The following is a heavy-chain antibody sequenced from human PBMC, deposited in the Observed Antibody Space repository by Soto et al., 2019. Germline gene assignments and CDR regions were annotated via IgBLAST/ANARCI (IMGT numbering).Heavy chain of an antibody. CDR2: TYYGWNT. CDR1: GGSISDYY. V-gene: IGHV4-59*01. CDR3: ARDREYYDSSGLYFDY. D-gene: IGHD3-22*01. J-gene: IGHJ4*02. Sequence: PWETLSLTCSVSGGSISDYYWSWIRQPPGKGLEWSGYTYYGWNTNYNPSLESRVTISVDTSKNQFSLKLSSVTAADTAVYYCARDREYYDSSGLYFDYWGQGTLVTVSS.